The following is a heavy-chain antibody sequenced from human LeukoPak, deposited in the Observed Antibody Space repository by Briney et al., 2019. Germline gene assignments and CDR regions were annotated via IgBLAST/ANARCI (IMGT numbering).Heavy chain of an antibody. D-gene: IGHD2-21*02. CDR2: VSADGQTA. CDR3: VRRSGDWYDY. V-gene: IGHV3-64D*06. Sequence: PGGSLRLSCSASGFTFRYFGIHWVRQAPGKGLEFVSGVSADGQTAHYTESVKGRLTISRDNSKSTLFLQMSSLKTEDTAVYYCVRRSGDWYDYWGQGTVVTVSS. J-gene: IGHJ4*02. CDR1: GFTFRYFG.